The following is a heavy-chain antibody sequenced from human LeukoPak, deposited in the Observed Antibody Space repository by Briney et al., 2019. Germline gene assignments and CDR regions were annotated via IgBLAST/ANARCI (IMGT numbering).Heavy chain of an antibody. J-gene: IGHJ4*02. CDR3: ARNYYDSSGYYHAIFDY. V-gene: IGHV4-39*07. Sequence: KPSETLSLTCTVSGGFISSSSYYWGWIRQPPGKGLEWIGSIYYSGSTYYNPSLKSRVTISVDTSKNQFSLKLSSVTAADTAVCYCARNYYDSSGYYHAIFDYWGQGTLSPSPQ. D-gene: IGHD3-22*01. CDR2: IYYSGST. CDR1: GGFISSSSYY.